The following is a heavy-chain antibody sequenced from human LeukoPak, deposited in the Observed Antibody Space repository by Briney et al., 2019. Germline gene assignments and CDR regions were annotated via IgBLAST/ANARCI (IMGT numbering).Heavy chain of an antibody. CDR1: GYTFTSYG. D-gene: IGHD1-26*01. V-gene: IGHV1-18*01. CDR3: ARATIQGALNYYYYGVDV. CDR2: ISAYNGNT. J-gene: IGHJ6*02. Sequence: ASVKVSCKASGYTFTSYGISWVRQAPGQGLEWMGWISAYNGNTNYAQKLQGRVTMTTDTSTSTAYMELRSLRSDDTAVYYCARATIQGALNYYYYGVDVWGQGTTVTVSS.